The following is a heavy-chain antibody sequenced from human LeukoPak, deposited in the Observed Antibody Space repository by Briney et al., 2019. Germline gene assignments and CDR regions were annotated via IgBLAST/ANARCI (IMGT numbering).Heavy chain of an antibody. V-gene: IGHV4-34*01. D-gene: IGHD2-2*01. Sequence: SETLSLTCAVYGGSFSGYYWSWIRQPPGKGLEWIGEINRSGSTNYNPSLKSRVTISVDTSKNQFSLKLSSVTAADTAVYYCARVTTPRDIVVVPAAMSEIKYSYGNFDYWGQGTLVTVSS. CDR1: GGSFSGYY. CDR3: ARVTTPRDIVVVPAAMSEIKYSYGNFDY. J-gene: IGHJ4*02. CDR2: INRSGST.